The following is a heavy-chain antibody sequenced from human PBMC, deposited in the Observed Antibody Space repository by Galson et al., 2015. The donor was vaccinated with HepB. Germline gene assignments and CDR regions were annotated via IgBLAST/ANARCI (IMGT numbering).Heavy chain of an antibody. CDR2: YIYYSGST. CDR1: GFTFNSYN. Sequence: LRLSCATSGFTFNSYNMNWVRQAPGKGLEWIGYYIYYSGSTKYDPSLKSRVIISVDTSKNQFSLKLNSVTAADTAVYYCARHGAYDFWSGYFYAFEIWGQGTMVTVSS. J-gene: IGHJ3*02. V-gene: IGHV4-59*08. D-gene: IGHD3-3*01. CDR3: ARHGAYDFWSGYFYAFEI.